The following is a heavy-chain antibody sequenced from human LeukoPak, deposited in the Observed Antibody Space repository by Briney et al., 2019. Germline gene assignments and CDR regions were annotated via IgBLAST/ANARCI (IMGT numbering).Heavy chain of an antibody. CDR1: GGSISSYY. V-gene: IGHV4-59*01. CDR2: IYYSGST. Sequence: SETLSLTCTVSGGSISSYYWSWIRQPPGKGLEWIGYIYYSGSTNYNPSLKSRVTISVDTSKNQFSLKLSSVTAADTAVYYCASSGFFGGMLYYFDYWGQGTLVTVSS. D-gene: IGHD3-16*01. CDR3: ASSGFFGGMLYYFDY. J-gene: IGHJ4*02.